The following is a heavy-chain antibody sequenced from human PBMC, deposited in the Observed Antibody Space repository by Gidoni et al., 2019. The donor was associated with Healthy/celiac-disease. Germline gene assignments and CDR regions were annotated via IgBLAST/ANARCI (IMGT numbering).Heavy chain of an antibody. Sequence: QVQLQQWGAGLLKPSETLSLTCAVYGGSFSGYYWSWIRQPPGKGLEWIGEINHSGSTNYNPSLKSRVTISVDTSKNQFSLKLSSVTAADTAVYYCARGRRYSSRDAFDIWGQGTMVTVSS. D-gene: IGHD5-18*01. CDR1: GGSFSGYY. V-gene: IGHV4-34*01. CDR2: INHSGST. CDR3: ARGRRYSSRDAFDI. J-gene: IGHJ3*02.